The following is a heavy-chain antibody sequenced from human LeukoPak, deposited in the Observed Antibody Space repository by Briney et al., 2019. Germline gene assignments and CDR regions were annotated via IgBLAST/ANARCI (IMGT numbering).Heavy chain of an antibody. CDR1: GFTFSK. Sequence: PGGSLRLSCAASGFTFSKMNWVRQAPGKGLEWVSYISSSGRTIYYADSVKGRFTISRDNAKNSLYLQMNSLRAEDTAVYYCARDVVAGYWGQGTLVTVSS. J-gene: IGHJ4*02. CDR2: ISSSGRTI. D-gene: IGHD2-15*01. CDR3: ARDVVAGY. V-gene: IGHV3-48*03.